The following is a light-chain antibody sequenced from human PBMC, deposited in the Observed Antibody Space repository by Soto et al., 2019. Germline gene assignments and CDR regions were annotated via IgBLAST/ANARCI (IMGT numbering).Light chain of an antibody. Sequence: EVVLTQSPASLSLSPGDRATLSCRADQSVSDYLAWYQQKPGQPPRLLFFHASSRATGVPHRFSAGGSGTDFTLIISSLQPEDFAVYYCQQRVNWPPTFGGGTKVEI. V-gene: IGKV3-11*01. J-gene: IGKJ4*01. CDR2: HAS. CDR1: QSVSDY. CDR3: QQRVNWPPT.